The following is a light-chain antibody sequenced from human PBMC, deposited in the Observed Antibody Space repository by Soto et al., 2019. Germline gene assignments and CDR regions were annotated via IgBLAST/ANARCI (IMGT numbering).Light chain of an antibody. J-gene: IGLJ2*01. Sequence: QSALTQPASVSGSPGQSITISCTGTSSDVGSYNLVSWYQQHPGKAPKLMIYEGSKRPSVVSNRFSGSKSGNTASLTISGLQAEDEADYYCCSYAGSSTFVVFGGGTKSPS. CDR3: CSYAGSSTFVV. CDR2: EGS. CDR1: SSDVGSYNL. V-gene: IGLV2-23*03.